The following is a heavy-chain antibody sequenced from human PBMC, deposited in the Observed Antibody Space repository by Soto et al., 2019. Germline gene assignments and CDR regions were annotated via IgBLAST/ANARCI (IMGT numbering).Heavy chain of an antibody. V-gene: IGHV1-8*01. CDR2: MNPNSGNT. CDR3: ARGPYYYYYMDV. J-gene: IGHJ6*03. CDR1: GYTFTSYD. Sequence: QVQLVHSGAEVKKPGASVKVSCKASGYTFTSYDINWVRQATGQGLEWMGWMNPNSGNTGYAQKFQGRITMTRNTSITTAYMELSSLRSEDTAVYYCARGPYYYYYMDVWGKGTTVTVSS.